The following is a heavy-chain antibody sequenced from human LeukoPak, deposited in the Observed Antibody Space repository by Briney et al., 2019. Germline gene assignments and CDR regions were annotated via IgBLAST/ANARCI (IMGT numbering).Heavy chain of an antibody. D-gene: IGHD1-26*01. CDR3: VRGVGVSRFNYFDP. J-gene: IGHJ5*02. CDR2: IWYDASNK. Sequence: RAGGSLRLSCAASGFTFSSFGMHWVRQAPGEGLKWVGVIWYDASNKYYADSVKGRFTISRDNSKNTLYLQMNSLRDDDTAVYYCVRGVGVSRFNYFDPWGQGTLVTVSS. V-gene: IGHV3-33*08. CDR1: GFTFSSFG.